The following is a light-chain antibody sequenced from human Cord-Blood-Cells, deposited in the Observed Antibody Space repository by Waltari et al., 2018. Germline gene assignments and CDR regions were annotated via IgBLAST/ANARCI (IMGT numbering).Light chain of an antibody. J-gene: IGKJ1*01. CDR1: QSVSSN. CDR3: QQYNNWPPGT. Sequence: EIVMTQSPATLSVSTGERATLSCRASQSVSSNLAWYQQTPGQAPRLLIYGASTRATGIPARFSGSGSGTEFTLTISSLQSEDFAVYYCQQYNNWPPGTFGQGTKVEIK. V-gene: IGKV3-15*01. CDR2: GAS.